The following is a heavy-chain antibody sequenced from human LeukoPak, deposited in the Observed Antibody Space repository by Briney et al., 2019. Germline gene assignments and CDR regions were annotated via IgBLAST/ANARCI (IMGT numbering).Heavy chain of an antibody. CDR2: INTDGTVT. Sequence: PGGSLRLSCAASGFTFTKTWMLWVRQAPGKGLESVSRINTDGTVTTYADSVKGRFTVSRDNADNTMFLQMNSVRDEDTAVYYCATIQWFAPQPDSWGQGTPVTVSS. V-gene: IGHV3-74*01. J-gene: IGHJ4*02. D-gene: IGHD5-12*01. CDR3: ATIQWFAPQPDS. CDR1: GFTFTKTW.